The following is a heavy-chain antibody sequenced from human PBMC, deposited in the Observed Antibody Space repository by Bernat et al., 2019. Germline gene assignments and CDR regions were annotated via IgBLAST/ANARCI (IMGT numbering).Heavy chain of an antibody. Sequence: EVQLAESGGVLVQPGGSLKLSCAASGLTFSDSTMQWVCQASGKGLEWVGRVRTKANGFATSYAVSVKGRFTISRDDSKNTAYLQMNSPKIVDTAVYYCTRSGALAGQTFDYWGQGTLVTVSS. CDR3: TRSGALAGQTFDY. CDR1: GLTFSDST. J-gene: IGHJ4*02. D-gene: IGHD3-10*01. V-gene: IGHV3-73*01. CDR2: VRTKANGFAT.